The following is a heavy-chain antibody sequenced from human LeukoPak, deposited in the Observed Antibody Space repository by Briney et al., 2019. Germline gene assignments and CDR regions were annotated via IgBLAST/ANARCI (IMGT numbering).Heavy chain of an antibody. D-gene: IGHD2-2*01. CDR3: AARGYCSSTSCYPGHYFDY. J-gene: IGHJ4*02. V-gene: IGHV3-23*01. CDR1: GFTFSSYA. Sequence: GGSLRLSCAASGFTFSSYAMSWVRQAPGKGLEWVSAISGSGGSTYYADSVKGRLTISRDNSKNTLYLQMNSLRAEDTAVYYCAARGYCSSTSCYPGHYFDYWGQGTLVTVSS. CDR2: ISGSGGST.